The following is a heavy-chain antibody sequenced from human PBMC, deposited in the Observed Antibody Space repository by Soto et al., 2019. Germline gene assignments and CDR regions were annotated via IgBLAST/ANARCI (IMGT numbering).Heavy chain of an antibody. D-gene: IGHD4-17*01. CDR2: ISGSGGST. CDR3: AKSPGDYVGWFDP. CDR1: GFTFSSYA. V-gene: IGHV3-23*01. Sequence: TLSCTASGFTFSSYAMSWVRQAPGKGLEWVSAISGSGGSTYYADSVKGRFTISRDNSKNTLYLQMNSLRAEDTAVYYCAKSPGDYVGWFDPWGQGTLVTVSS. J-gene: IGHJ5*02.